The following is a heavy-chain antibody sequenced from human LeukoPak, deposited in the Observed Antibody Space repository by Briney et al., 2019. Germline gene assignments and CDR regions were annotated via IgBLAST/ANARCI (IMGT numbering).Heavy chain of an antibody. Sequence: SQSLSLTCTVSGGSIRSSFCSCLRQPAGEGLESHGFIWDTEITAYNTSRKTGVTIPLATPKNHFSLKLSAVNPAATALFSFARELVLATDGAFDIWGQGTLVTVSS. D-gene: IGHD2-15*01. J-gene: IGHJ3*02. V-gene: IGHV4-59*01. CDR1: GGSIRSSF. CDR2: IWDTEIT. CDR3: ARELVLATDGAFDI.